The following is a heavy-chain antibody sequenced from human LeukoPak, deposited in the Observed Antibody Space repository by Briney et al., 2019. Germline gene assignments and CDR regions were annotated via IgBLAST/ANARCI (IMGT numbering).Heavy chain of an antibody. V-gene: IGHV3-74*01. J-gene: IGHJ3*02. CDR1: GFTFSSRW. CDR2: VNSDESST. CDR3: ASDDSYAFDI. Sequence: GGSLRLSCAASGFTFSSRWMHWVRQAPGKGQVWVSHVNSDESSTNYADSVKGRFTISRDNTKNTLYLQMNSLRAEDTAVYYCASDDSYAFDIWGQGTMVTVSS. D-gene: IGHD2-21*01.